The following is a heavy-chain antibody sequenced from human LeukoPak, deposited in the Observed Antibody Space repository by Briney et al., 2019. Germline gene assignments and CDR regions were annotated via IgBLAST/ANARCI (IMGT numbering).Heavy chain of an antibody. CDR2: INHSGST. D-gene: IGHD2-21*02. Sequence: SETLSLTCAVYGGSFSGYYWSWIRQPPGKGLEWIGEINHSGSTNYSPSLKSRVTISVDTSKNQFSLKLSSVTAADTAVYYCASTSYCGGDCYSRRVEHWGQGTLVTVSS. V-gene: IGHV4-34*01. CDR1: GGSFSGYY. CDR3: ASTSYCGGDCYSRRVEH. J-gene: IGHJ4*02.